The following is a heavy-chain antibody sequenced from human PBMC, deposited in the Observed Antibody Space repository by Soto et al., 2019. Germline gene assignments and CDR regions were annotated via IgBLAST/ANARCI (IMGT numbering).Heavy chain of an antibody. CDR3: AHRALSGSRYYFDF. D-gene: IGHD1-26*01. V-gene: IGHV2-5*02. CDR1: GFSLNTRAVG. J-gene: IGHJ4*02. CDR2: ISWDDNK. Sequence: SGPTLVNPTQTLTLTCSLSGFSLNTRAVGVGWIRQPPGKALEWLALISWDDNKRYRPSLESRLSIAKDTSGNQVVLTMTNVDPLDTATYYCAHRALSGSRYYFDFWGLGTLVTVSS.